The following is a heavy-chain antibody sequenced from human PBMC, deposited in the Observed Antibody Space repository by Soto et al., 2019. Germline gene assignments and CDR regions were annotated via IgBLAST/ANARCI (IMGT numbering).Heavy chain of an antibody. CDR3: ARGRSLYSDYDLAY. CDR1: GFIFNDYG. J-gene: IGHJ4*02. V-gene: IGHV3-33*01. Sequence: QVQLVESGGGVVQPGRSLRLSCIASGFIFNDYGMPWVRQAPGKGLEWVAGIWYGGRNQYYADSVKGRLTISRDNSRNTLRLEVTSMRVEDTAVYYCARGRSLYSDYDLAYWGQGTQVTVSS. CDR2: IWYGGRNQ. D-gene: IGHD5-12*01.